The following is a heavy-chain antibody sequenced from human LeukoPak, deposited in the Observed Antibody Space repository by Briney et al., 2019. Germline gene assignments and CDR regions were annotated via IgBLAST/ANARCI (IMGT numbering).Heavy chain of an antibody. V-gene: IGHV4-34*01. CDR3: ASPYDSSGYYYAY. Sequence: SETLSLTCAVYGGSFIGYYWSWIRQPPGKGLEWIGEINHSGSTNYNPSLKSRVTISVDTSKNQFSLKLSSVTAADTALYYCASPYDSSGYYYAYWGQGTLVTVSS. D-gene: IGHD3-22*01. CDR2: INHSGST. J-gene: IGHJ4*02. CDR1: GGSFIGYY.